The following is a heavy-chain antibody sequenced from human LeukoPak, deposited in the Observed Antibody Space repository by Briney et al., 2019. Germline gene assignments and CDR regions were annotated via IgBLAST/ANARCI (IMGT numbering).Heavy chain of an antibody. J-gene: IGHJ4*02. Sequence: GASVKVSCKASGYTFTGYYMHWVRQAPGQGLEWMGWINPIFGSANYAQKFQGRVTITADESTSTAYMELSRLRSDDTAVYYCARSGGDYEEGFDYWGQGTLVTVSS. V-gene: IGHV1-69*13. CDR1: GYTFTGYY. D-gene: IGHD2-21*02. CDR2: INPIFGSA. CDR3: ARSGGDYEEGFDY.